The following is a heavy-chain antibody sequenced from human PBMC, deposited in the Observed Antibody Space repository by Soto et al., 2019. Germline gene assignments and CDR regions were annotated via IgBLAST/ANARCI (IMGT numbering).Heavy chain of an antibody. V-gene: IGHV3-30-3*01. CDR1: GFMFSGYA. CDR3: ARGAYNWNDFPFDH. J-gene: IGHJ4*02. Sequence: QVQLVESGGGVVQPGTSLRLSCAASGFMFSGYAMHWVRQAPGKGLEWVAIISDDGSKRLYADSVKGRFTISRDNXXNTLDLQMNSLRADETAVYYCARGAYNWNDFPFDHWGQGTLVTVSS. CDR2: ISDDGSKR. D-gene: IGHD1-1*01.